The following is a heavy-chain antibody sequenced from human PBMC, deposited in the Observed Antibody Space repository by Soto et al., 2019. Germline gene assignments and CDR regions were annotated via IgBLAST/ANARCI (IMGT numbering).Heavy chain of an antibody. CDR2: IWYDGSNK. V-gene: IGHV3-33*01. CDR1: GFTFSSYG. D-gene: IGHD1-26*01. J-gene: IGHJ6*02. CDR3: ARDGSGSYETGDAGDYYYGMDV. Sequence: GGSLRLSCAASGFTFSSYGMHWVRQAPGKGLEWVAVIWYDGSNKYYADSVKGRFTISRDNSKNTLYLQMNSLRAEDTAVYYCARDGSGSYETGDAGDYYYGMDVWGQGTTVTVSS.